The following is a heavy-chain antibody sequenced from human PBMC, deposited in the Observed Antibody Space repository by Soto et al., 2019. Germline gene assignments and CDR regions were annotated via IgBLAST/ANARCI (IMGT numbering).Heavy chain of an antibody. Sequence: QVQLQESGPGLVKPSQTLSLTCTVSGGSISSGGYYWSWIRQHPGKGLEWIGNIYYSGSTYYNPSLKSRVTKSVDTSKNQFSLKLSSVTAADTAVYYCARESYGSGSYDYYYYGMDVWGQGTTVTVSS. J-gene: IGHJ6*02. CDR3: ARESYGSGSYDYYYYGMDV. D-gene: IGHD3-10*01. CDR2: IYYSGST. CDR1: GGSISSGGYY. V-gene: IGHV4-31*03.